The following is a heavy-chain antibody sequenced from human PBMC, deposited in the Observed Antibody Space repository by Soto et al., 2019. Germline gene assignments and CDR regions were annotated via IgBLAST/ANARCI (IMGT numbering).Heavy chain of an antibody. J-gene: IGHJ4*02. CDR3: ARHSPDFDWLSQFDY. CDR2: IFYFGST. CDR1: GGSISSYY. V-gene: IGHV4-59*08. D-gene: IGHD3-9*01. Sequence: SETLSLTCTVPGGSISSYYWSWIRQTPGKGLEWIGYIFYFGSTNYNPSLKSRVTLSIDTSKNQLSLKLSSVTAADTAVYYCARHSPDFDWLSQFDYWGQGTLVTVSS.